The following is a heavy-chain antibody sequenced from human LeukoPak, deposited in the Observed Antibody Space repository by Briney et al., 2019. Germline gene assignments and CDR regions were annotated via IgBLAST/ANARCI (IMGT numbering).Heavy chain of an antibody. CDR3: ARELRWYSWTFDY. J-gene: IGHJ4*02. D-gene: IGHD4-23*01. CDR1: GFTFSSYA. Sequence: GGSPRLSCAASGFTFSSYAMHWVRQAPGKGLEWVTVISYDGSNKYYADSVKGRFTISRDNSKNTLYLQMNSMRAEDTAVYYCARELRWYSWTFDYWGQGTLVTVSS. V-gene: IGHV3-30*04. CDR2: ISYDGSNK.